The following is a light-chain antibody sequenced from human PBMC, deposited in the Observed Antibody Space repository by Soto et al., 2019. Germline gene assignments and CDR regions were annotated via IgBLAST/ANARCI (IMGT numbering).Light chain of an antibody. Sequence: DVQMTQSPSSLSAFVGDRVTITCRASQGIAPYLAWFQQKPGKVPKLLIYATSTLHSGVPSRISGSASGTDFTLTISSLQPEDVATYCCQKYNTASLTFGGGTKVEIK. CDR3: QKYNTASLT. J-gene: IGKJ4*01. CDR2: ATS. V-gene: IGKV1-27*01. CDR1: QGIAPY.